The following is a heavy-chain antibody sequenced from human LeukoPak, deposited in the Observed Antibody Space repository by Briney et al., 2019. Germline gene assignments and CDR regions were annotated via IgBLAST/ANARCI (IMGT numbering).Heavy chain of an antibody. D-gene: IGHD4-23*01. V-gene: IGHV3-23*01. Sequence: DPGGSLRLSCAASGFSFTIYAMSWVRQAPGKGLEWVSAISPGGDTIYYLESVKGRFTISRDNSKNTLYLQMNSLRAEDTAVYYCARRATVVGPAPFDHWGQGTLVTVSS. J-gene: IGHJ4*02. CDR2: ISPGGDTI. CDR1: GFSFTIYA. CDR3: ARRATVVGPAPFDH.